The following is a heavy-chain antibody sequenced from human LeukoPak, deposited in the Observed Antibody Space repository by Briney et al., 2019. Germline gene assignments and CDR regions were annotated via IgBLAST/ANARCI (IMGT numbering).Heavy chain of an antibody. CDR2: ISSSSSTI. CDR1: GFTFSSYS. CDR3: ASLIAARKSSFDY. D-gene: IGHD6-6*01. Sequence: PGGSLRLSCAASGFTFSSYSMNWVRQAPGKGLEWLSYISSSSSTIYYADSVKGRFTISRDNAKNSLCLQMNSLRAEDTAVYYCASLIAARKSSFDYWGQGTLVTVSS. J-gene: IGHJ4*02. V-gene: IGHV3-48*04.